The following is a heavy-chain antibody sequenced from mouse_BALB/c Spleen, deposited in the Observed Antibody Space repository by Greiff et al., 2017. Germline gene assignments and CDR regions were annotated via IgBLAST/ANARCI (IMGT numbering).Heavy chain of an antibody. J-gene: IGHJ3*01. CDR1: GDSITSGY. Sequence: EVHLVESGPSLVKPSQTLSLTCSVTGDSITSGYWNWIRKFPGNKLEYMGYISYSGSTYYNPSLKSRISITRDTSKNQYYLQLNSVTTEDTATYYCASIYYDYDGGFAYWGQGTLVTVSA. V-gene: IGHV3-8*02. D-gene: IGHD2-4*01. CDR2: ISYSGST. CDR3: ASIYYDYDGGFAY.